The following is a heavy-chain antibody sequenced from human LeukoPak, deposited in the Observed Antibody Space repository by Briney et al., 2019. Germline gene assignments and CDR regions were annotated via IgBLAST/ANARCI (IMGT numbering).Heavy chain of an antibody. CDR1: GYTFTSYA. D-gene: IGHD6-19*01. V-gene: IGHV1-3*01. J-gene: IGHJ4*02. CDR2: INAGNGNT. Sequence: APVKVSCKAAGYTFTSYAMHWVRQAPGQRLEWMGWINAGNGNTKYSQKFQGRVTITRDTSASTAYMELSSLRSEDTAVYYCARAYSSGWFLHFDYWGQGTLVTVSS. CDR3: ARAYSSGWFLHFDY.